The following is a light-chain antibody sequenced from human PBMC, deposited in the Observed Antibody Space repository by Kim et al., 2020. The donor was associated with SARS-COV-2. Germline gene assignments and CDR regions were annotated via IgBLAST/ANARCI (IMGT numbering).Light chain of an antibody. CDR1: QDIGNW. V-gene: IGKV1-12*01. CDR3: QQANKFPPT. CDR2: GAS. J-gene: IGKJ4*01. Sequence: SAALGDRVTITWRASQDIGNWLAWYQQRPEKAPKLLIYGASSLQPGVPSRFSGGGSGTDFTLTITNLQPDDFAVYFCQQANKFPPTFGGGTKLEI.